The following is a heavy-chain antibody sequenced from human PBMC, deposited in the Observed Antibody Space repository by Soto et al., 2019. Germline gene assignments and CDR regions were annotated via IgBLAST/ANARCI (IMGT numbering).Heavy chain of an antibody. D-gene: IGHD3-3*01. CDR3: ARDPRPPSGWLGFWEYGMDV. CDR2: VNPDNGGT. Sequence: QVHLVQSGAEVKRPGASVKVSCKASGYTVTGNYIHWVRQAAGQGLEWMGWVNPDNGGTTSAEKFQGRVTMTRDTSVTTDYMELYRLTSDDTAVYYCARDPRPPSGWLGFWEYGMDVWGQGTTVTVSS. CDR1: GYTVTGNY. J-gene: IGHJ6*02. V-gene: IGHV1-2*02.